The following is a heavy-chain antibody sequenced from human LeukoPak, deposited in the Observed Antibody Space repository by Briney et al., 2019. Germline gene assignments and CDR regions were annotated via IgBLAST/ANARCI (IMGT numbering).Heavy chain of an antibody. V-gene: IGHV3-23*01. CDR2: ISGSGGST. Sequence: PGGSLRLSCAASGFTFSSYAMSWVRQAPGKGLEWVSAISGSGGSTYYADSVKGRFTISRDNSKNTLYLQMNSLRAEDTAVYYCANSLRFLEWLPLFDPWGQGTLVTVSS. D-gene: IGHD3-3*01. CDR3: ANSLRFLEWLPLFDP. CDR1: GFTFSSYA. J-gene: IGHJ5*02.